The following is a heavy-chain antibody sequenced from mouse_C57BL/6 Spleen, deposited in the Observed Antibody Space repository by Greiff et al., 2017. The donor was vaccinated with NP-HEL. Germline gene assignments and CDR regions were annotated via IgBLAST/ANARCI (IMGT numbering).Heavy chain of an antibody. CDR1: GYTFTSYW. Sequence: VQLQQPGAELVKPGASVKVSCKASGYTFTSYWMHWVKQRPGQGLEWIGRIHPSDSDTNYNQKFKGKATLTVDKSSSTAYMQLSSLTSEDSAVYYCATSEAAQALDYWGQGTTLTVSS. CDR2: IHPSDSDT. V-gene: IGHV1-74*01. D-gene: IGHD3-2*02. J-gene: IGHJ2*01. CDR3: ATSEAAQALDY.